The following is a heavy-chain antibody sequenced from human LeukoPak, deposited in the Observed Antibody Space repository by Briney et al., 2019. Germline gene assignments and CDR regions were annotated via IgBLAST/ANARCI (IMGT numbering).Heavy chain of an antibody. CDR1: GLTFSRFY. V-gene: IGHV3-33*07. CDR3: ARDLRDSSGWYPYYYYGMDV. J-gene: IGHJ6*02. D-gene: IGHD6-19*01. Sequence: GGSLRLSCAASGLTFSRFYMSWVRQAPGKGLEWVAVIWYDGSNKYYADSVKGRFTISRDNSKNTLYLQMNSLRAEDTAVYYCARDLRDSSGWYPYYYYGMDVWGQGTTVTVSS. CDR2: IWYDGSNK.